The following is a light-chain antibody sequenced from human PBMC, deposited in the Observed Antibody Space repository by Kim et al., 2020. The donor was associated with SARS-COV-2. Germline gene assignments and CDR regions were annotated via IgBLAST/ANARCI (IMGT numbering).Light chain of an antibody. CDR3: QQYGGSPQY. Sequence: EIVLTQSPGTLSLSPGERATLSCRASQSVSSRHLAWYQQKRGQPPRLLIYAASSRATGIPDRFSGSGSGTDFTLTINRLEPEDFAVYHCQQYGGSPQYVGQGTKLEI. CDR2: AAS. J-gene: IGKJ2*01. V-gene: IGKV3-20*01. CDR1: QSVSSRH.